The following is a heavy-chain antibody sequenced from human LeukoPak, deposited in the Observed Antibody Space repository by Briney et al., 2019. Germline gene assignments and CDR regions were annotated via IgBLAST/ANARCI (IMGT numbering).Heavy chain of an antibody. D-gene: IGHD5-18*01. Sequence: SETLSLTCTVSGYSISSGYYWGWIRQPPGKGLEWIGSIYHSGSTYYNPSLKSRVTISVDTSKNQFSLKLSSVTAADTAVYYCAELWPETPRYFDYWGQGTLVTVSS. CDR1: GYSISSGYY. V-gene: IGHV4-38-2*02. J-gene: IGHJ4*02. CDR2: IYHSGST. CDR3: AELWPETPRYFDY.